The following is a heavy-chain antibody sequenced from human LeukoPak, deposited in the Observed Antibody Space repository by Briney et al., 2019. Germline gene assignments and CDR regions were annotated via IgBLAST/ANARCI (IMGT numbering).Heavy chain of an antibody. CDR1: GYTLTELS. CDR3: ATGPCTQYYYDSSGYYLF. D-gene: IGHD3-22*01. J-gene: IGHJ4*02. CDR2: FDPEDGET. V-gene: IGHV1-24*01. Sequence: ASVKVSCKVSGYTLTELSLHWVRQAPGKGLEWMGGFDPEDGETIYAQKFQGRVTMTEDTSTDTAYMELSSLRSEDTAVYYFATGPCTQYYYDSSGYYLFWGQGTLVTVSS.